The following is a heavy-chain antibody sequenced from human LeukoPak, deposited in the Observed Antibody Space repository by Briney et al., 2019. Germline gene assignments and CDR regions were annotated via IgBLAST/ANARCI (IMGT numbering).Heavy chain of an antibody. V-gene: IGHV4-30-2*01. Sequence: PSQTLSLTCAVSGGSISSGSYSWSWIRQPPGKGLEWIGYIYHSGSTYYNPSLKSRVTISVDRSKNQFSLKLSSVTAADTAVYYCARGTNTYYYGSGSRSAFDIWGQGTMVTVSS. CDR2: IYHSGST. CDR1: GGSISSGSYS. D-gene: IGHD3-10*01. CDR3: ARGTNTYYYGSGSRSAFDI. J-gene: IGHJ3*02.